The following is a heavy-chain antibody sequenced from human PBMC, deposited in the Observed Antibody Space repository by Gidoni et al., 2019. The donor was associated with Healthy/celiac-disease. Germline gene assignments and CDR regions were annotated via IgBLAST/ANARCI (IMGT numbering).Heavy chain of an antibody. CDR3: ARGSGGSPSFDI. CDR2: IYTSGTT. D-gene: IGHD3-10*01. CDR1: GGSISSGSYY. J-gene: IGHJ3*02. V-gene: IGHV4-61*02. Sequence: QVQLQESGPGLVKPSQTLSLTCTVSGGSISSGSYYWRWIRQPAGKGLEWIGRIYTSGTTNYNPSLKIRVTISVDTSNNQFSLQLSSVTAADTAVYYCARGSGGSPSFDIWGQGTMVTVSS.